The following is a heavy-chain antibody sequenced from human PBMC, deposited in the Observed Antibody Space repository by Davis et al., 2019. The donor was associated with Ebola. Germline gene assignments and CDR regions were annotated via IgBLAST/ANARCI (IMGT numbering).Heavy chain of an antibody. CDR3: ATCLKTYYDFWSGYSPRSWFDP. D-gene: IGHD3-3*01. Sequence: MPSETLSLTCTVSGGSISSSSYYWGWIRQPPGKGLEWIGSIYYSGSTYYNPSLKSRVTISVDTSKNQFSLKLSSVTAADTAVYYCATCLKTYYDFWSGYSPRSWFDPWGQGTLVTVSS. V-gene: IGHV4-39*01. J-gene: IGHJ5*02. CDR2: IYYSGST. CDR1: GGSISSSSYY.